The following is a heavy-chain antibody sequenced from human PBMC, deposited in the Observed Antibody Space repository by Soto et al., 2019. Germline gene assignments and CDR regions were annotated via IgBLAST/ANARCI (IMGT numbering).Heavy chain of an antibody. J-gene: IGHJ4*02. CDR3: ARLLLWFGELPQQFDY. Sequence: SETLSLTCTVSAGSVSSGGYYWSWIRQHPGKGLEWIGYIYYSGSTNYTPSLKSRVTISVDTPKNQFSLKLSSVTAADTAVYYCARLLLWFGELPQQFDYWGQGPLVTVSS. D-gene: IGHD3-10*01. V-gene: IGHV4-61*08. CDR1: AGSVSSGGYY. CDR2: IYYSGST.